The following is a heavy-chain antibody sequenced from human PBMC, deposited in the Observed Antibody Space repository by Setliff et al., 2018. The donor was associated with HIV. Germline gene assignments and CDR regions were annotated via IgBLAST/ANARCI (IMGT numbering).Heavy chain of an antibody. D-gene: IGHD1-26*01. Sequence: SETLSLTCTVSGYSISSGYYWGWLRQPPGKGLEWIGIIYHSGITYYNSSLKSRVTISVDTSKNQFSLNLTSVTAADTAVYYCARLGYSVSLVGAFDIWGQGTMVTVSS. CDR3: ARLGYSVSLVGAFDI. CDR1: GYSISSGYY. CDR2: IYHSGIT. J-gene: IGHJ3*02. V-gene: IGHV4-38-2*02.